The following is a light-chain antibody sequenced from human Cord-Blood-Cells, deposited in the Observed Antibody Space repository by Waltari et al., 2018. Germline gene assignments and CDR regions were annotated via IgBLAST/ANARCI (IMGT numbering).Light chain of an antibody. J-gene: IGKJ4*01. V-gene: IGKV4-1*01. CDR3: QQYYSTPLT. CDR2: WAS. CDR1: QSVLYSSNNKNY. Sequence: EIVMTQSPEPLAASLGGGATIHRTSSQSVLYSSNNKNYLAWYQQKPGQPPKLLIYWASTRESGVPDRFSGSGSGTDFTLTISSLQAEDVAVYYCQQYYSTPLTFGGGTKVEIK.